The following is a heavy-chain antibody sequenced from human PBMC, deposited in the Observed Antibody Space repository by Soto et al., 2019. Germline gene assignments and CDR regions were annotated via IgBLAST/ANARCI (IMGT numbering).Heavy chain of an antibody. CDR3: ATGQQLGY. D-gene: IGHD6-13*01. J-gene: IGHJ4*01. CDR1: GFTFSTYA. CDR2: IIHSGDST. Sequence: EVQLLESGGGLVQPGGSLRLSCAASGFTFSTYAMSWVRKAPGKGLEWVSKIIHSGDSTYYADSVKGRFTIARDNSKKTVDLPMNILRTEHTAVYYFATGQQLGYWGHGNLVTVSS. V-gene: IGHV3-23*01.